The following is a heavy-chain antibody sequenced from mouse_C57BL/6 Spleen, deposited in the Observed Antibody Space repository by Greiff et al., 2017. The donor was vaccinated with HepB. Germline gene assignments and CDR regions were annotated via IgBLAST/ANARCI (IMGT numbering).Heavy chain of an antibody. CDR3: ASGLSNYSYWYFDV. D-gene: IGHD2-5*01. CDR2: IDPSDSET. Sequence: QVQLQQPGAELVRPGSSVKLSCKASGYTFTSYWMHWVKQRPIQGLEWIGNIDPSDSETHYNQKFKDKATLTVDKSSSTAYMQLSSLTSEDSAVYYCASGLSNYSYWYFDVWGTGTTVTVSS. V-gene: IGHV1-52*01. J-gene: IGHJ1*03. CDR1: GYTFTSYW.